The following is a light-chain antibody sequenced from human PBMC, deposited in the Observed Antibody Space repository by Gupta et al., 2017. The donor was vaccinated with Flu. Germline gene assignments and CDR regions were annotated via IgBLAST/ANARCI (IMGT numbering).Light chain of an antibody. V-gene: IGLV2-14*01. CDR3: SSYTSSSFLV. Sequence: QSALTQPASVSGSPGHSITISFTGTSSDVGGYNYVSWYQQHPGKAPKLMIYEVSNRPSGVSNRFSGSKSGNTASLTISGLQAEDEADYYCSSYTSSSFLVFGGGTKLTVL. J-gene: IGLJ2*01. CDR2: EVS. CDR1: SSDVGGYNY.